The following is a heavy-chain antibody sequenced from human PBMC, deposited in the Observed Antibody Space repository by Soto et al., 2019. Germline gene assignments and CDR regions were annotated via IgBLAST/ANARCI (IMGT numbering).Heavy chain of an antibody. CDR1: GGTFSSYT. V-gene: IGHV1-69*02. J-gene: IGHJ1*01. CDR2: IIPILGIA. Sequence: ASVKVSCKASGGTFSSYTISWVRQAPGQGLEWMGRIIPILGIANYAQKFQGRVTITADKSTSTAYMELSSLRSEDTAVYYCARAYEYSGYDVDVGANAEYFQHWGQGTLVTVSS. D-gene: IGHD5-12*01. CDR3: ARAYEYSGYDVDVGANAEYFQH.